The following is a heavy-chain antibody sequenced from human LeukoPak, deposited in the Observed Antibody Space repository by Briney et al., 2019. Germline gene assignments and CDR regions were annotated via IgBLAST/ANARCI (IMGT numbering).Heavy chain of an antibody. J-gene: IGHJ3*02. CDR2: IQQDGSDQSGSEK. CDR1: GFTFSSYA. Sequence: PGGSLRLSCAASGFTFSSYAMNWVRQAPGKGLECVAKIQQDGSDQSGSEKNYVDSVKGRFTISRDNAKNSLFLEMNSLRVEDTVVFYWGRNSPGWQEIFFDMWDKGKMVTVSS. D-gene: IGHD2/OR15-2a*01. CDR3: GRNSPGWQEIFFDM. V-gene: IGHV3-7*01.